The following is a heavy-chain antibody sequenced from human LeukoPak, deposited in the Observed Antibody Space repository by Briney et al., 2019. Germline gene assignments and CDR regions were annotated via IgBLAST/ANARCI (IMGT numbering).Heavy chain of an antibody. CDR3: VRAIRYQLLSDY. CDR2: MNPNSANT. CDR1: GYTFSTYD. V-gene: IGHV1-8*03. J-gene: IGHJ4*02. Sequence: ASVKVSCKTSGYTFSTYDTNWLRQAAGQGLEWMGWMNPNSANTGFAQKFQGRAAITRDTSTATAYLELSSLTSEDTAVYYCVRAIRYQLLSDYWGQGTLVTVSS. D-gene: IGHD2-2*01.